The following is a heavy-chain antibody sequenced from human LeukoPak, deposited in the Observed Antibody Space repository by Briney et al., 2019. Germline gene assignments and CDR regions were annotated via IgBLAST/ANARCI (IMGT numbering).Heavy chain of an antibody. CDR3: ARAYGFLYYYYYYMDV. CDR2: ISGRGGST. D-gene: IGHD3-10*01. CDR1: GLTFSSYA. V-gene: IGHV3-23*02. J-gene: IGHJ6*03. Sequence: GGSLRLSCAASGLTFSSYAMSWVRQAPGGGLEWVSAISGRGGSTYYRDSVKGRFTIPRDRAKHSLYLKENSLRAEHSGVLHCARAYGFLYYYYYYMDVWGKGTTVTVSS.